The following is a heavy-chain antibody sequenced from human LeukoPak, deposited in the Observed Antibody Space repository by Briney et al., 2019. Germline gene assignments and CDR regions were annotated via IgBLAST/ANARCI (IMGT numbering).Heavy chain of an antibody. CDR3: AREAEITRFDY. CDR1: GDSVSTNSVA. J-gene: IGHJ4*02. V-gene: IGHV6-1*01. D-gene: IGHD5-24*01. Sequence: SQTLSLTCAISGDSVSTNSVAWNWIRQSPSRGLEWLGRTSYRSKWYNDYAVSVKSRITITPDTSRNQFSLQLNSVTPEDTAVYYCAREAEITRFDYWGQGTLVTVSS. CDR2: TSYRSKWYN.